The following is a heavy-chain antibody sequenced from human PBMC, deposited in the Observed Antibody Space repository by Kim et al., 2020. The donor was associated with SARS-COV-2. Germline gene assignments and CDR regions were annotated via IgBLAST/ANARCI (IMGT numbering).Heavy chain of an antibody. J-gene: IGHJ4*02. V-gene: IGHV4-39*01. CDR3: TRRQYGSGRIRD. D-gene: IGHD3-10*01. Sequence: SETLSLTCTVSGDSISSNAYYWGWIRQPPGKGLEWIGNIYYSGSASYNPSLKSRVTISVDTSKNQFSLKLSSVTAADTAVYYCTRRQYGSGRIRDWGQGILVTVSS. CDR2: IYYSGSA. CDR1: GDSISSNAYY.